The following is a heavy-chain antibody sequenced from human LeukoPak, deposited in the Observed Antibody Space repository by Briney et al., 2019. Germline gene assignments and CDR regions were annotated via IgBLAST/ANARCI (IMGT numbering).Heavy chain of an antibody. J-gene: IGHJ4*02. D-gene: IGHD3-16*01. CDR2: IFSGGST. CDR1: GFTVSSNY. CDR3: ARARGIDY. V-gene: IGHV3-53*01. Sequence: GGSLRLSCAASGFTVSSNYMSWVRQGPGKGLEWVSVIFSGGSTFYADSVKGRFTISRDNSKNTLYLQMNSLRAEDTAVYYCARARGIDYWGQGTLVTVSS.